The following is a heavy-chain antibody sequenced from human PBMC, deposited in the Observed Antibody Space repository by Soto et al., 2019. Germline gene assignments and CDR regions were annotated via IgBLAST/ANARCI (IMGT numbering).Heavy chain of an antibody. J-gene: IGHJ4*02. Sequence: QVQLVQSGAEVKKPGASVKVSCKASGYTFTSYYMHWVRQAPGQGLEWMGIINPSGGSTSYAQKFQGRVTITRDTSTSTVYMELSSLRSEDTAVYYCARGFSTYYYDSSGYYYLPSDYWGQGTLVTVSS. D-gene: IGHD3-22*01. CDR3: ARGFSTYYYDSSGYYYLPSDY. CDR1: GYTFTSYY. V-gene: IGHV1-46*01. CDR2: INPSGGST.